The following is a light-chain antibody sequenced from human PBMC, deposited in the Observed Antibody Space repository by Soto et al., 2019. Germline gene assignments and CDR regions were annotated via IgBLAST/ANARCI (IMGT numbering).Light chain of an antibody. CDR2: VNSDASH. CDR1: SGHSNYA. V-gene: IGLV4-69*01. Sequence: QLVLTQSPSASASLGASVKLTCTLSSGHSNYAIAWHQQQPEKGPRYLMKVNSDASHIKGDGIPDRFSGSSSGAERYLTISSLQSEDEADYYCQTWDTGIGVFGGGTKLTVL. J-gene: IGLJ2*01. CDR3: QTWDTGIGV.